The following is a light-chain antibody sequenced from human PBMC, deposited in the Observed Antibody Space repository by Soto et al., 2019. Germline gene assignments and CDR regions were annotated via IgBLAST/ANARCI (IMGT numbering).Light chain of an antibody. Sequence: EIVMTQSPATLSVSPGERATLSCRASQSVSVNLAWYQHKPGQAPRLLIYGASTRATGIPARFSGSGSGTDFTLTISTLQSEDFAVYYCQQYNYWPPLYTFGQGTKLEI. CDR1: QSVSVN. V-gene: IGKV3-15*01. J-gene: IGKJ2*01. CDR3: QQYNYWPPLYT. CDR2: GAS.